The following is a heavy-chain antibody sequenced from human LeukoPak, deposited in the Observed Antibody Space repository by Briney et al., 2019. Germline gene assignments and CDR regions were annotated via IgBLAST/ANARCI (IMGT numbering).Heavy chain of an antibody. CDR1: GGSISSYY. CDR2: IYTSGST. CDR3: ARDTYYYDSSGYYYYYYGMDV. D-gene: IGHD3-22*01. J-gene: IGHJ6*02. Sequence: SETLSLTCTASGGSISSYYWSWIRQPAGKGLEWFGRIYTSGSTNYNPSLKSRVTMSVDTSKNQFSLKLSSVTAADTAVYYCARDTYYYDSSGYYYYYYGMDVWGQGTTVTVSS. V-gene: IGHV4-4*07.